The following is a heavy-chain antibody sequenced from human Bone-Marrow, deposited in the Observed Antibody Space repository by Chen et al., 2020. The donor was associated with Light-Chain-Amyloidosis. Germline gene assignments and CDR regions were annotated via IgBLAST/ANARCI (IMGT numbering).Heavy chain of an antibody. V-gene: IGHV5-51*01. CDR1: GYTLPNYW. CDR3: ARRRDGYNFDY. D-gene: IGHD5-12*01. CDR2: IYPDDSDA. Sequence: EVQLEQSGPEVKKPGESLKISCKGAGYTLPNYWIGWVRQMPGKGLEWMGVIYPDDSDARYRPSFEGQFTISADKSIPTAYLQWRSLKASDTAMYYCARRRDGYNFDYWGQGTLVTVSS. J-gene: IGHJ4*02.